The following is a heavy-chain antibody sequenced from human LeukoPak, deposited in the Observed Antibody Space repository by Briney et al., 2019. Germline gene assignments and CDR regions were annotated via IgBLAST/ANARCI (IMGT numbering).Heavy chain of an antibody. V-gene: IGHV3-48*02. CDR1: GFTFSSYS. CDR2: ISSSSYI. J-gene: IGHJ4*02. CDR3: ARVYRSGYSVDY. D-gene: IGHD6-19*01. Sequence: PGGSLRLSCAVSGFTFSSYSIDWVRQAPGKGLEWVSYISSSSYIYYADSVKGRFPISRDNDKNSVYLQMNSLRDEDTAVYYCARVYRSGYSVDYWGQGTLVTVSS.